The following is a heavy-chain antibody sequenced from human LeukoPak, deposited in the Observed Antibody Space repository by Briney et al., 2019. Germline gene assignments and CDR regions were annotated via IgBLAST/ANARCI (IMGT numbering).Heavy chain of an antibody. CDR3: AKDSGPFGWSYFDY. J-gene: IGHJ4*02. CDR2: ISGSGGST. Sequence: PVGYLRLYCAAPGFTFSSYAMSWFRQAPGKGLEWVSAISGSGGSTYYADSVKGRFTISRDNSKNTLYLQMNSLRAEDTAVYYCAKDSGPFGWSYFDYWGQGTLVTVSS. CDR1: GFTFSSYA. V-gene: IGHV3-23*01. D-gene: IGHD3-3*01.